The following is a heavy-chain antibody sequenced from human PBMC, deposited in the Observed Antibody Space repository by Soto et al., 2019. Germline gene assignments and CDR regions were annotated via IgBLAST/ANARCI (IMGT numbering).Heavy chain of an antibody. V-gene: IGHV3-21*01. J-gene: IGHJ4*02. CDR2: ISSSSSYI. CDR3: ARVSMITFGGVIFHFDY. D-gene: IGHD3-16*02. CDR1: GFTFSSYS. Sequence: EVQLVESGGGLVKPGGSLRLSCAASGFTFSSYSMNWVHQAPGKGLEWVSSISSSSSYIYYADSVKGRFTISRDNAKNSLYLQMNSLRAEDTAVYYCARVSMITFGGVIFHFDYWGQGTLVTVSS.